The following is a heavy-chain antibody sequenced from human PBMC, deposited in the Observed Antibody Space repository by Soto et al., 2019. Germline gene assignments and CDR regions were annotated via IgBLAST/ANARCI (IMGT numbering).Heavy chain of an antibody. J-gene: IGHJ6*02. CDR1: GYTFTGYY. V-gene: IGHV1-2*02. CDR2: INPNSGGT. D-gene: IGHD6-13*01. Sequence: ASVKVSCKASGYTFTGYYMHWVRQAPGQGLEWMGWINPNSGGTNYAQKFQGRVTMTRDTSISTAYMELSRLRSDDTAVYYCARNTGSSWLYYYYYYGMDVWGQGTTVTVS. CDR3: ARNTGSSWLYYYYYYGMDV.